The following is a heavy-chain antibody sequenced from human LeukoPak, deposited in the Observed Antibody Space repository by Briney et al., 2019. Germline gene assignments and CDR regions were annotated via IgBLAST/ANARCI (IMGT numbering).Heavy chain of an antibody. V-gene: IGHV3-74*01. CDR3: ARGRWLRLVDY. Sequence: GGPLRLSCAPSVFTLCIYWMHGVRDAPGGGLVWVSRTNSDGSSTSYADSEKGRFTISRHNAKNTLYLQMNSLRAEDTGVYYRARGRWLRLVDYWGQGTLVTVSS. D-gene: IGHD5-12*01. J-gene: IGHJ4*02. CDR2: TNSDGSST. CDR1: VFTLCIYW.